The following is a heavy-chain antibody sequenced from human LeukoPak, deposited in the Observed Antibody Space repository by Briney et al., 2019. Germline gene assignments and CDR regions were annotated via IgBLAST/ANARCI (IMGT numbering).Heavy chain of an antibody. V-gene: IGHV3-7*02. Sequence: PGGSLRLSCAASGFTFSGYWMSWVRQAPGKGLEWVANIRQDGSEKYYVDSVKGRFTISRDNAKNSLYLQMNSLRAEDTAVYYCAKAYGYCTTTSCSHEEFDYWGQGTLVTVSS. CDR3: AKAYGYCTTTSCSHEEFDY. CDR1: GFTFSGYW. CDR2: IRQDGSEK. D-gene: IGHD2-2*01. J-gene: IGHJ4*02.